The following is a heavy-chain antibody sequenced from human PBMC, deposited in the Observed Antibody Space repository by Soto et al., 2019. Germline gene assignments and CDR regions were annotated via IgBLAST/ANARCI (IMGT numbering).Heavy chain of an antibody. V-gene: IGHV3-9*01. CDR1: GFPFDDYA. CDR3: ARDPGSVITGTEIDY. Sequence: GGSLRLSCAASGFPFDDYAMHWVRQAPGKGLEWVSGISWNSGSIGYVDSVKGRFTISRDNAKNSLYLQMNSLRAEDTAVYYCARDPGSVITGTEIDYWGQGTLVTVSS. D-gene: IGHD1-20*01. J-gene: IGHJ4*02. CDR2: ISWNSGSI.